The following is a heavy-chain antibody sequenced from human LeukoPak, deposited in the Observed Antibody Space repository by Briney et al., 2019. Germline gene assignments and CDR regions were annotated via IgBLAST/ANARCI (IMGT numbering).Heavy chain of an antibody. CDR3: ARRDYYDSSGYSI. J-gene: IGHJ4*02. V-gene: IGHV4-30-4*01. CDR1: GGSISNGDYY. Sequence: SQTLSLTCTVSGGSISNGDYYWSWIRQPPGKGLEWIGYIYYSGSTYYNPSLKSRVTISVDTSKNQFSLKLSSVTAADTAVYYCARRDYYDSSGYSIWGQGTLVTVSS. CDR2: IYYSGST. D-gene: IGHD3-22*01.